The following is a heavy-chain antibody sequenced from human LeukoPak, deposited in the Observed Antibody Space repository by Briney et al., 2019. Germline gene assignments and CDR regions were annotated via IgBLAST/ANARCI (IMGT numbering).Heavy chain of an antibody. CDR2: VDPGDGET. CDR1: GYTFTDYY. J-gene: IGHJ5*02. Sequence: ASVKISCKAFGYTFTDYYIHWVKEAPGKGLEWMGRVDPGDGETTYAEKFQGRVTITADTSTDTAYMELNNLRSEDTAVYYCATMTTFDPWGQGTLVTVSP. D-gene: IGHD4-11*01. V-gene: IGHV1-69-2*01. CDR3: ATMTTFDP.